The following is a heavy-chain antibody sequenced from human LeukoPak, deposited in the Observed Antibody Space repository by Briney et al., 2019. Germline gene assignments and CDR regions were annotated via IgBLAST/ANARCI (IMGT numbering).Heavy chain of an antibody. CDR1: GFTFDDYA. CDR2: ISWNSGSI. D-gene: IGHD1-1*01. J-gene: IGHJ4*02. CDR3: ARGKGVLDY. V-gene: IGHV3-9*01. Sequence: GRSLRLSCSASGFTFDDYAMHWVRQAPGKGLEWVSGISWNSGSIGYADSVKGRFTISRDNAKNSLYLPMNSLRAEDTAVYYCARGKGVLDYWGQGTLVTVSS.